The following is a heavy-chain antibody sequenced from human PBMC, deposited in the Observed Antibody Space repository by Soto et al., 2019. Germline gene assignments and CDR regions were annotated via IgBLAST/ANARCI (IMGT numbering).Heavy chain of an antibody. CDR3: ARVWSTPPSGYRIEGGGYNYCALDV. CDR1: GVSIRSVGHY. J-gene: IGHJ6*02. V-gene: IGHV4-31*03. Sequence: SETLSLTCSVSGVSIRSVGHYWSWIRQHPGKGLEWIGNIYHSGTTYYNPSLKSRVTVSVDTSKNQFSLWLTSVTAADTAVYFCARVWSTPPSGYRIEGGGYNYCALDVWGQGTTVTVSS. D-gene: IGHD6-13*01. CDR2: IYHSGTT.